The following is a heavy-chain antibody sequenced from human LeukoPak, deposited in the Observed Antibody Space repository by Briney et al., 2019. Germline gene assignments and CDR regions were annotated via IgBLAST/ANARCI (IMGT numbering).Heavy chain of an antibody. Sequence: SETLSLTCTVSGGSISSYYRSWIRQPAGKGLEWIGRIYTSGSTNYNPSLKSRVTMSVDTSKNQFSLKLSSVTAADTAVYYCARDSDGGNARAFYYYGMDVWGQGTTVTVSS. CDR3: ARDSDGGNARAFYYYGMDV. V-gene: IGHV4-4*07. CDR1: GGSISSYY. J-gene: IGHJ6*02. D-gene: IGHD4-23*01. CDR2: IYTSGST.